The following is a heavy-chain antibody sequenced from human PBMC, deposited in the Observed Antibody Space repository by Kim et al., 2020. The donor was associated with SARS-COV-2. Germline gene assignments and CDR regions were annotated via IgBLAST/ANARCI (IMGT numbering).Heavy chain of an antibody. V-gene: IGHV1-8*01. CDR3: AREPSTVRGY. D-gene: IGHD4-17*01. CDR2: NT. J-gene: IGHJ4*02. Sequence: NTGYAQKFQGRVTMTRNTSISTAYMELGSLRSEDTAIYYCAREPSTVRGYWGQGTLVTVSS.